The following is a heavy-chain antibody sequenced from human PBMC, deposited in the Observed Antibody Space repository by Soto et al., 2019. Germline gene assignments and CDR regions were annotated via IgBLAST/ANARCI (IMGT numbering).Heavy chain of an antibody. CDR1: GFTFINYG. V-gene: IGHV3-30*18. J-gene: IGHJ6*02. CDR3: AKGPGYCTTTKCYGAYYYGFDV. Sequence: GGSLRLSCAASGFTFINYGMHWVRQAPGKGLEWVAVISEDGSNKYYGDSVQGRFTISRDNSRNTLYLQISSLRAEDTAVYYCAKGPGYCTTTKCYGAYYYGFDVWGQGTTVTVSS. D-gene: IGHD2-2*01. CDR2: ISEDGSNK.